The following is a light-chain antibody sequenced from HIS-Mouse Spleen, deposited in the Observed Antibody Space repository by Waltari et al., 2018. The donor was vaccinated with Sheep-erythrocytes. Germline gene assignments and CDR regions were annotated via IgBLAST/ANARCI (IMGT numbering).Light chain of an antibody. CDR3: QAWDSSTGVV. CDR2: KDS. Sequence: SYELTQPPSVSVSPGQTARNTCSGDALPKQYDYWYQQKPGQAPVLVIYKDSERPSGIPERFSGSNSGNTATLTISGTQAMDEADYYCQAWDSSTGVVFGGGTKLTVL. CDR1: ALPKQY. V-gene: IGLV3-25*02. J-gene: IGLJ2*01.